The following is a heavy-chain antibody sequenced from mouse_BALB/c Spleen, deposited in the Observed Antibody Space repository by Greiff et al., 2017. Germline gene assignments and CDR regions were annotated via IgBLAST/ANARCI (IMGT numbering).Heavy chain of an antibody. D-gene: IGHD1-1*01. J-gene: IGHJ4*01. Sequence: EVQLQQSGTVLARPGASVKMSCKASGYSFTSYWMHWVKQRPGQGLEWIGAIYPGNSDTSYNQKFKGKAKLTAGTSASTAYMELSSLTNEDSAVYYCTRKRRYGSRPHWYAMDYWGQGTSVTVSS. CDR1: GYSFTSYW. V-gene: IGHV1-5*01. CDR2: IYPGNSDT. CDR3: TRKRRYGSRPHWYAMDY.